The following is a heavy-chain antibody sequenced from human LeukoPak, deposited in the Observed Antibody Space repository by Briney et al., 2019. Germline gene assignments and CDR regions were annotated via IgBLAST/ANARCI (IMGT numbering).Heavy chain of an antibody. CDR3: TKAKVSSLTYFDWFPWN. J-gene: IGHJ4*02. CDR1: GFIFSSYA. CDR2: ISGGGSTT. V-gene: IGHV3-23*01. Sequence: GGSLRLSCAASGFIFSSYAMNWVRQAPGKGLEWVAVISGGGSTTIYADSVKGRFTISRDDSKKTLYLQMNSLRAEDTAVYYCTKAKVSSLTYFDWFPWNWSQGSLVTVSS. D-gene: IGHD3-9*01.